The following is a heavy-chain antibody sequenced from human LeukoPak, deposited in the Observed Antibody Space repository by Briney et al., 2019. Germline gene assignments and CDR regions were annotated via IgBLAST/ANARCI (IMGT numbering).Heavy chain of an antibody. J-gene: IGHJ4*02. CDR1: GFTFGGYG. D-gene: IGHD3-22*01. V-gene: IGHV3-30*02. Sequence: PGGSLRLSCAASGFTFGGYGMHWVRQAPGKGLEWVASIRTDGREKYHADSVQGRFSISRDNSKNTLYLQMNSLRAEDTAVYYCAKDQYYYDSSGYYPDYWGQGTLVTVSS. CDR2: IRTDGREK. CDR3: AKDQYYYDSSGYYPDY.